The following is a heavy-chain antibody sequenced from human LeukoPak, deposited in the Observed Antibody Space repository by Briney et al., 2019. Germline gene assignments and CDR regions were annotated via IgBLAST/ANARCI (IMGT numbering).Heavy chain of an antibody. D-gene: IGHD1-1*01. CDR1: GYTFTGYY. Sequence: GASVKVSCKASGYTFTGYYMHWVRQAPGQGLEWMGRINPNSGGTNYAQKFQGRVTMTRDTSNSTAYMELSRLRSDDTAVYYCARDLRVTTGTTSWGQGTLVTVSS. J-gene: IGHJ4*02. V-gene: IGHV1-2*06. CDR2: INPNSGGT. CDR3: ARDLRVTTGTTS.